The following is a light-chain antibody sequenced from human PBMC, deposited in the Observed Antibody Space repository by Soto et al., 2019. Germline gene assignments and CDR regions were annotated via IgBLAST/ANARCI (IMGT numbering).Light chain of an antibody. J-gene: IGKJ1*01. CDR1: QSVSSK. Sequence: EIVMTQSPGALSVSLGDRATLSCRASQSVSSKLAWFQQKPGQPPRLPIHGASTRATGVPARFSGSGSGTEFTLTISSPQSEDFAVYYCQQYDQWPRAFGQGTKVNI. V-gene: IGKV3-15*01. CDR3: QQYDQWPRA. CDR2: GAS.